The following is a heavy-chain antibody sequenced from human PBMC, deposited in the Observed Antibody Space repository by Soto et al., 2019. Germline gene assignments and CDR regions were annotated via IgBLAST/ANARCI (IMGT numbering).Heavy chain of an antibody. CDR3: AKRKGDLEILKTTVTTFWGPFHI. J-gene: IGHJ3*02. CDR2: ITWNSGSR. V-gene: IGHV3-9*01. CDR1: GFTFDDYA. D-gene: IGHD4-17*01. Sequence: DVHLVESGGGLVQPGRSLRLSCAASGFTFDDYAMHWVRQAPGKGPEWVSGITWNSGSRGYAESVKGRFTISRDNAKNSLYLHMNSLSTEDTALYYCAKRKGDLEILKTTVTTFWGPFHIWGQGTMVTVSS.